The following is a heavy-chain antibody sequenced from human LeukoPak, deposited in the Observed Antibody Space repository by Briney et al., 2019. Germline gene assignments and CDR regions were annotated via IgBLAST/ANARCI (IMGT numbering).Heavy chain of an antibody. J-gene: IGHJ4*02. CDR2: IYYTGMT. CDR1: DGSISNYF. D-gene: IGHD2-8*01. Sequence: SQTLSLTCTVPDGSISNYFWSWIRQPPGKGLEWIGYIYYTGMTNSNPSLKSRVTISMDTSKNQFSLNLSSVTAAHTAIYYCARHGRMVIMSKFSTGIDQWGQGTLVTVSS. V-gene: IGHV4-59*08. CDR3: ARHGRMVIMSKFSTGIDQ.